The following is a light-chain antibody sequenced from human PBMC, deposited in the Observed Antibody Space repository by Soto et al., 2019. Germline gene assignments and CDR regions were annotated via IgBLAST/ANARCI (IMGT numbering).Light chain of an antibody. Sequence: QSALTQPRSVSGSPGQSVTISCTGTNSDVGGYNYVSWYQQHPGKAPKLMIYEVSKRPSGVPDRFSGSKSGNTASLTISGLQAEDEADYYCCSYAGSYTFYVFGTGTKLTVL. V-gene: IGLV2-11*01. CDR2: EVS. CDR3: CSYAGSYTFYV. CDR1: NSDVGGYNY. J-gene: IGLJ1*01.